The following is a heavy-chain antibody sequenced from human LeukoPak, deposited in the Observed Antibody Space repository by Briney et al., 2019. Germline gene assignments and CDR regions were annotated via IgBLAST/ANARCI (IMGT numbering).Heavy chain of an antibody. CDR3: ARAPESPLDIRGYFDY. CDR1: GFTFISYE. V-gene: IGHV3-48*03. CDR2: ISSSGSTI. D-gene: IGHD2-15*01. J-gene: IGHJ4*02. Sequence: PGGSLRLSCAASGFTFISYEMNWVRQAPGKGLEWVSYISSSGSTIYYADSVKGRFTISRDNAKNSLYLQMNSLRAQDTAVYYCARAPESPLDIRGYFDYRGQGTLVTASS.